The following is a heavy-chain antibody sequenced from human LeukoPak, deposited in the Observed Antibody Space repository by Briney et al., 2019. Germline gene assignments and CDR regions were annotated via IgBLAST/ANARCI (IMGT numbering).Heavy chain of an antibody. D-gene: IGHD2-15*01. V-gene: IGHV3-21*04. Sequence: GSLRLSCAASGFTFSSYSMNWVRQAPGKGLEWVSSISSSSSYIYYADSVKGRFTISRDNAKNSLYLQMNSLRAEDTAVYYCARDGWELLGIEYWGQGSLVTVSS. CDR2: ISSSSSYI. CDR3: ARDGWELLGIEY. J-gene: IGHJ4*02. CDR1: GFTFSSYS.